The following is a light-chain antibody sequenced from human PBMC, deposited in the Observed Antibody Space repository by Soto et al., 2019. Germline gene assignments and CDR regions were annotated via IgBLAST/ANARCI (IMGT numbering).Light chain of an antibody. Sequence: QSALTQPASVSGSPGQSITISCTGTSSDVGGYNYVSWYQQHPGKAPKLMIYEVSNRPSGVSNRFSGSKSGNTASLTISGLQAEDEADYFCSSYAGSKNFILFGGGTKLTVL. J-gene: IGLJ2*01. CDR2: EVS. CDR3: SSYAGSKNFIL. V-gene: IGLV2-14*01. CDR1: SSDVGGYNY.